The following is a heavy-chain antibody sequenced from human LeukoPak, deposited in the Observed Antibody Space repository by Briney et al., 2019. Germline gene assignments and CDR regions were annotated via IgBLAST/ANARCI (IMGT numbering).Heavy chain of an antibody. Sequence: GGSLRLSCAASGFTFDSYAIHWVRQAPGKGLTWVAAISHDGSTKHYAGSVKGRFTISRDNSKNTLYLQMNSLNTEDTALYYCTRERWLQSFDYWGQGTLVTVSS. D-gene: IGHD5-24*01. CDR1: GFTFDSYA. CDR3: TRERWLQSFDY. CDR2: ISHDGSTK. J-gene: IGHJ4*02. V-gene: IGHV3-30*04.